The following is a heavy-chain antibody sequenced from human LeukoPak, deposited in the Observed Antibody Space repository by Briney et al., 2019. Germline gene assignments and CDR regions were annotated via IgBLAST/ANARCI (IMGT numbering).Heavy chain of an antibody. CDR2: FHPEDGET. Sequence: ASVKVSCKVSGYTLTELSMHWLRQAPGKPLEWMGGFHPEDGETIYAQKLQGRVTMTEDTSTDTAYMELSSLRSEDTAVYYCATGSYGQGSLDYWGQGTLVTVSS. V-gene: IGHV1-24*01. J-gene: IGHJ4*02. CDR3: ATGSYGQGSLDY. D-gene: IGHD1-26*01. CDR1: GYTLTELS.